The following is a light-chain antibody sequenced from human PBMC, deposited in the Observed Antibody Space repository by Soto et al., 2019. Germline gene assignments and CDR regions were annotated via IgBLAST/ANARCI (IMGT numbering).Light chain of an antibody. V-gene: IGKV3-15*01. CDR1: QSVSNN. Sequence: EIVMTQSPATLSVSPGERATLSCRASQSVSNNLAWYQKKPGQAPRLLIYGASTRATGIPARFSGGGSGTEFTLTISGLQSEDFAVYYCQQDNNWWTFGQGTRVEIK. CDR3: QQDNNWWT. J-gene: IGKJ1*01. CDR2: GAS.